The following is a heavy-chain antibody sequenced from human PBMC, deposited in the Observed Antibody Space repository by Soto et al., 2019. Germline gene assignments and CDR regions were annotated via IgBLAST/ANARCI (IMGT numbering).Heavy chain of an antibody. Sequence: GESLKIACKGSGYSFTSYWIGGVRQMPGKGLEWMGIIYPGDSDTRYSPSFQGQVTISADKSISTAYLQWSSLKASDTAMYYCARQPQYTAIDFDYWGQGTLVTVSS. V-gene: IGHV5-51*01. CDR2: IYPGDSDT. J-gene: IGHJ4*02. CDR1: GYSFTSYW. D-gene: IGHD5-18*01. CDR3: ARQPQYTAIDFDY.